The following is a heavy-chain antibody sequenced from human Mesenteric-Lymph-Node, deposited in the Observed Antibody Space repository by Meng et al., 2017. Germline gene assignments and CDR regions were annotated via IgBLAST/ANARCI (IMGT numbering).Heavy chain of an antibody. D-gene: IGHD3-22*01. CDR2: ISGSAGNT. CDR3: AKSHYDPVVVNEDYPSWFDP. Sequence: GESLKISCAASGFTLSNLAMSWVRQAAGKGLQWVSPISGSAGNTYYADSVKGRFTISRDTSKNTLHLQMNSLRAEDTAVYYCAKSHYDPVVVNEDYPSWFDPWGQGTRVTVSS. J-gene: IGHJ5*01. CDR1: GFTLSNLA. V-gene: IGHV3-23*01.